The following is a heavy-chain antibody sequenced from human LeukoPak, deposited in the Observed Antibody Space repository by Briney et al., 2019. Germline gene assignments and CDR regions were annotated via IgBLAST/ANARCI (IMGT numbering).Heavy chain of an antibody. V-gene: IGHV3-30*18. J-gene: IGHJ4*02. CDR1: GFTFSSYG. CDR3: AKDYDILTGQDY. CDR2: ISYDGSKK. D-gene: IGHD3-9*01. Sequence: PGGSLRLSCAASGFTFSSYGMHWVRQAPGKGLEWVAVISYDGSKKYYADSVKGRFTISRDNSKNTLYLQMNSLRAEDTAVYYCAKDYDILTGQDYWGQGTLVTVSS.